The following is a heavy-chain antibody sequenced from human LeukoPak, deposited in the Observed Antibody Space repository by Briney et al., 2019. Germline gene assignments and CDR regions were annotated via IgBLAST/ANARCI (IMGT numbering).Heavy chain of an antibody. J-gene: IGHJ4*02. D-gene: IGHD3-10*01. V-gene: IGHV3-23*01. CDR1: GFTFSSYA. CDR3: AREGAYGSGSYEH. Sequence: QSGGSLRLSCAASGFTFSSYAMSWVRQAPGKGLQWVSIIYSGESTHYADSVKGRFTISRDHSKNTLYLQMNRLRAEDTAVYYCAREGAYGSGSYEHWGQGTLVTVAS. CDR2: IYSGEST.